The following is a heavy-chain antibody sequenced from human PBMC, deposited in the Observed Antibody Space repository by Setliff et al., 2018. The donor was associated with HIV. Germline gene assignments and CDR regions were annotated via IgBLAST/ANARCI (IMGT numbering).Heavy chain of an antibody. CDR2: INHSGST. V-gene: IGHV4-61*10. J-gene: IGHJ4*02. Sequence: SETLSLTCTVSGGSITTGSYYWSWIRQPAGQGLEWIGEINHSGSTNYNPSLKSRVTISVDTSKSQFSLKLSSVTAAGTAVYYCARFGVFVGTFDYWGQGTLVTVSS. D-gene: IGHD3-16*01. CDR3: ARFGVFVGTFDY. CDR1: GGSITTGSYY.